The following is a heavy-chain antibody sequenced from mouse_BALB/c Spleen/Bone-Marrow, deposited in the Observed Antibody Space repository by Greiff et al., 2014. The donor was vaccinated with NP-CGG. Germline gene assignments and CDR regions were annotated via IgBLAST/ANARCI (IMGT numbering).Heavy chain of an antibody. J-gene: IGHJ3*01. V-gene: IGHV14-3*02. CDR2: IDPANGNT. Sequence: EVQLVESGAELVKPGASVKLSCTASGFNIKDTYMHWVKQRPEQGLEWIGRIDPANGNTKYDPKFQGKATITADTSSNTAYLQLGSLTSEDTAVYYCAPYYYGSSQFAYWGQGTLVTVSA. CDR1: GFNIKDTY. CDR3: APYYYGSSQFAY. D-gene: IGHD1-1*01.